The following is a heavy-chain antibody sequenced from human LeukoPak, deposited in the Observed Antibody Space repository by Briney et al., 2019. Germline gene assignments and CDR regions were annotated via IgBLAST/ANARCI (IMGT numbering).Heavy chain of an antibody. J-gene: IGHJ4*02. CDR3: ARASSGTDY. D-gene: IGHD6-19*01. Sequence: SETLSLTCAVFGYSITSDHYWSWVRQPPGKGLEWIATVYHTGSTYYSPSLKSRVTISLDTSKNEFSLKLTSVTAADSAVYYCARASSGTDYWGQGTLVTVSS. V-gene: IGHV4-38-2*01. CDR1: GYSITSDHY. CDR2: VYHTGST.